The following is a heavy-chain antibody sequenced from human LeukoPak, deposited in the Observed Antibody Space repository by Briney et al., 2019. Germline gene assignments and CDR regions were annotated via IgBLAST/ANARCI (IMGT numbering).Heavy chain of an antibody. CDR1: GFTFSSYA. J-gene: IGHJ4*02. V-gene: IGHV3-30*04. CDR3: AKDSSYYYDSSGYYDDYHFDY. CDR2: ISYDGSNK. D-gene: IGHD3-22*01. Sequence: GGSLRLSCAASGFTFSSYAMHWVRQAPGKGLEWVAVISYDGSNKYYADSVKGRFTISRDNSKNTLYLQMNSLRAEDTAVYYCAKDSSYYYDSSGYYDDYHFDYWGQGTLVTVSS.